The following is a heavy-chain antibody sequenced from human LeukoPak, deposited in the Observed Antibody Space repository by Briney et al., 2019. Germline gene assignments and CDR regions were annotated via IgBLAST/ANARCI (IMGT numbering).Heavy chain of an antibody. V-gene: IGHV3-33*01. J-gene: IGHJ4*02. Sequence: GRSLRLSCAASGFTFSSYGMHWVRQAPGKGLEWVAVIWYDGSNKYYADSVKGRFTISRDNSKNTLYLQMNSLRAGDTAVYYCGRAFRTPSWFIGYWGQGALVTVSS. D-gene: IGHD3-10*01. CDR2: IWYDGSNK. CDR3: GRAFRTPSWFIGY. CDR1: GFTFSSYG.